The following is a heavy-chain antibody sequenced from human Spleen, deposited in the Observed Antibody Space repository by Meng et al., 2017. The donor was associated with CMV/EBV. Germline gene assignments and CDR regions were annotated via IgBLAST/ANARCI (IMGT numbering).Heavy chain of an antibody. Sequence: SGGTFSSYAISWVRQAPGQGLEWMGGIIPIFGTANYAQKFQGRVTITTDESTSTAYMELSSLRSEDTAVYYCARDYYDSSGFQPGGFWGQGTLVTVSS. CDR1: GGTFSSYA. CDR2: IIPIFGTA. CDR3: ARDYYDSSGFQPGGF. V-gene: IGHV1-69*05. D-gene: IGHD3-22*01. J-gene: IGHJ4*02.